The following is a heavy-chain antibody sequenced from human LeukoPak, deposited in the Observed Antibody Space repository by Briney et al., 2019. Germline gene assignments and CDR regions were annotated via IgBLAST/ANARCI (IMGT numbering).Heavy chain of an antibody. V-gene: IGHV3-23*01. D-gene: IGHD4-17*01. CDR2: ISAGGGGT. J-gene: IGHJ3*01. CDR1: GFIFSSYA. CDR3: AKRGTTTVTTRVFDF. Sequence: QSGGSLRLSCAASGFIFSSYAMSWVHQAPGKGLEWVSAISAGGGGTYYADSVKGRFIITRDNSKSTLYLQMNSLRDEDTALYYCAKRGTTTVTTRVFDFWGQGTLVTVSS.